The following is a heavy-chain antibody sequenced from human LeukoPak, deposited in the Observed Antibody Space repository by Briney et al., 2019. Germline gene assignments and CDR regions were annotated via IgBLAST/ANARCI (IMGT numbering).Heavy chain of an antibody. CDR1: GFTFGNYG. CDR3: ARDPLGIAAAGNPY. V-gene: IGHV3-7*01. D-gene: IGHD6-13*01. Sequence: PGGSLRLSCAASGFTFGNYGMSWVRQAPGKGLEWVANIKQDGSEKYYVDSVKGRFTISRDNAKNSLYLQMNSLRAEDTAVYYCARDPLGIAAAGNPYWGQGTLVTVSS. CDR2: IKQDGSEK. J-gene: IGHJ4*02.